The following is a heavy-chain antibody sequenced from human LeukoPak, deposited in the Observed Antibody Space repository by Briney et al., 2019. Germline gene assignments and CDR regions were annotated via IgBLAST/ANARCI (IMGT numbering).Heavy chain of an antibody. J-gene: IGHJ4*02. V-gene: IGHV4-34*01. CDR3: ARARSGGSCYCDY. Sequence: SETLSLTCAVYGGSFSGYYWSWIRQPPGKGLEWIGEINHSGSTNYNPSLKSRVTISVDTSKNQFSLKLSSVTAADTAVYYCARARSGGSCYCDYWGQGTLVTVSS. D-gene: IGHD2-15*01. CDR1: GGSFSGYY. CDR2: INHSGST.